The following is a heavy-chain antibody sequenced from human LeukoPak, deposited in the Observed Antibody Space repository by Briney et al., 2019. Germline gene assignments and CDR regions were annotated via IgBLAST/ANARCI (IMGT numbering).Heavy chain of an antibody. CDR1: GFTFNSHT. CDR2: ISGGGHYI. CDR3: AKGVGPYDSPTGFDP. D-gene: IGHD3-22*01. V-gene: IGHV3-21*01. J-gene: IGHJ5*02. Sequence: GASLRLSCEASGFTFNSHTMTWVRQAPGKGLEWVSSISGGGHYIYYADSVKGRFTISRDNSKNTLYLQMNSLRAEDTAVYYCAKGVGPYDSPTGFDPWGQGTLVTVSS.